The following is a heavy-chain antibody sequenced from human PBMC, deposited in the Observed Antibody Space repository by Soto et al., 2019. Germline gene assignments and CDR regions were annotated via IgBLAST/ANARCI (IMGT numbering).Heavy chain of an antibody. D-gene: IGHD3-10*01. CDR1: GGSISSGGYY. Sequence: SETLSLTCTVSGGSISSGGYYWSWIRQHPGKGLEWIGYIYYSGSTYYNPSLKSRVTISVDTSKNQFSLKLSSVTAADTAVYYCARAGGLRITILRLFPGPLDYWGQGTLVNVSS. V-gene: IGHV4-31*03. CDR2: IYYSGST. CDR3: ARAGGLRITILRLFPGPLDY. J-gene: IGHJ4*02.